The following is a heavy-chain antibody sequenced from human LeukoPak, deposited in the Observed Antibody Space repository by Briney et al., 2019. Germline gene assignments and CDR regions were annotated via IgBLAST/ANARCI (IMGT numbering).Heavy chain of an antibody. CDR3: ARDPPKGLVTKLFDY. CDR2: XXAYNGNT. V-gene: IGHV1-18*01. D-gene: IGHD2-21*02. J-gene: IGHJ4*02. Sequence: ASVKVSCKASGYTFTSYGISWVRXAXXXXXXXXXXXXAYNGNTNYAQKLQGRVTMTTDTSTSTAYMELRSLRSDDTAVYYCARDPPKGLVTKLFDYWGQGTLVTVSS. CDR1: GYTFTSYG.